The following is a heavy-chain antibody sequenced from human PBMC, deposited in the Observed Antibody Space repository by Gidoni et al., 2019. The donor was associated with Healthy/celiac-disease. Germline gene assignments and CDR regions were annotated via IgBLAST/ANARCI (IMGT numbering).Heavy chain of an antibody. Sequence: QVQLQQWGAGLLKPSETLSLTCAVYGGSFSGYYWSWIRQPPGKGLEWIGEINHSGSTNYNPSLKSRVTISVDTSKNQFSLKLSSVTAADTAVYYCARGSNWNYVYWGQGTLVTVSS. CDR1: GGSFSGYY. V-gene: IGHV4-34*01. J-gene: IGHJ4*02. CDR3: ARGSNWNYVY. D-gene: IGHD1-7*01. CDR2: INHSGST.